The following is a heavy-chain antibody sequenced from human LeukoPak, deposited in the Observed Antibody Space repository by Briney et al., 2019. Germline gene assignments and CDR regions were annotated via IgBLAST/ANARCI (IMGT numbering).Heavy chain of an antibody. V-gene: IGHV4-59*01. Sequence: SETLSLTCTVSGGSISSYYWSWIRQPPGKGLEWIGYIYYSGSTNYNPSLKSRVTISVDTSKNQFSLKLSSVTAADTAVYYCARGADSSGLFGYWGQGTLVTVSS. CDR3: ARGADSSGLFGY. D-gene: IGHD3-22*01. J-gene: IGHJ4*02. CDR1: GGSISSYY. CDR2: IYYSGST.